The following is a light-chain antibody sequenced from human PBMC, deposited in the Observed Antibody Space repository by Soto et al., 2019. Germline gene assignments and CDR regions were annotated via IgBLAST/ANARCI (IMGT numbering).Light chain of an antibody. V-gene: IGLV2-23*01. CDR3: CSYAGSSSYVV. CDR1: SSDVGSYNL. CDR2: EGT. Sequence: QSALTQPASVSGSPGQSITLSCTGTSSDVGSYNLVSWYQLHPGKAPKLMIYEGTKWPSGVSNRFSGSKSGSTASLTISGLQAEDEADYYCCSYAGSSSYVVFGGGTQLTVL. J-gene: IGLJ2*01.